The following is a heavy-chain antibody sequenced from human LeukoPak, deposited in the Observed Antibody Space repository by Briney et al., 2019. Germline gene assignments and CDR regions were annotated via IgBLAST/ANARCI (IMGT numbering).Heavy chain of an antibody. Sequence: PGGSLRLSCAASGFTFSSYAMHWVRQAPGKGLEWVAVISYDGSNKYYAGSVKGRFTISRDNSKNTLYLQMNSLRVEDTAVYYCASDSSGWYDEDYWGQGTLVTVSS. V-gene: IGHV3-30-3*01. CDR3: ASDSSGWYDEDY. D-gene: IGHD6-19*01. J-gene: IGHJ4*02. CDR2: ISYDGSNK. CDR1: GFTFSSYA.